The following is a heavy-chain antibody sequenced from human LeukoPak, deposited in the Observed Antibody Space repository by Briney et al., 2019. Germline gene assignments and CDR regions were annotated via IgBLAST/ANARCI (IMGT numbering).Heavy chain of an antibody. CDR1: GGSISSGGYY. CDR3: ARSPSGGGKDAFDI. Sequence: SETLSLTCTVSGGSISSGGYYWSWIRQHPGKGLEWIGYIYYSGSTYYNPSLKSRVTISVDTPKNHFSLRLSSVTAADTAVYYCARSPSGGGKDAFDIWGQGTMVTVSS. CDR2: IYYSGST. D-gene: IGHD2-2*01. V-gene: IGHV4-31*03. J-gene: IGHJ3*02.